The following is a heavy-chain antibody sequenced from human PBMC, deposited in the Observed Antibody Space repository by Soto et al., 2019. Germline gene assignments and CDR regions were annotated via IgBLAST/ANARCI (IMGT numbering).Heavy chain of an antibody. CDR3: AKEMITFGDFNYYYMDV. J-gene: IGHJ6*03. CDR2: ITWHSGTI. CDR1: GFTFDQYT. Sequence: EVQLVESGGGLVQPGRSLRLACAASGFTFDQYTMHWVRQAPGKGLEWVSSITWHSGTIGYADSVKGRFTISRDIAKNSLYLQMNSLRGEDTALYYCAKEMITFGDFNYYYMDVWGNGTTVTVSS. D-gene: IGHD3-16*01. V-gene: IGHV3-9*01.